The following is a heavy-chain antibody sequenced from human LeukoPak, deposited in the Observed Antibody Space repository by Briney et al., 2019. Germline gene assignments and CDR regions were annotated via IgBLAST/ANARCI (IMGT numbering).Heavy chain of an antibody. CDR2: IYHSGST. D-gene: IGHD6-19*01. J-gene: IGHJ4*02. Sequence: SETLSLTCAVSGGSISSGGYSWSWIRQPPGKGLEWIGYIYHSGSTYYNPSLKSRVTISVDRSKNQFSLKLSSVTAADTAVYYCARATIAVAEYFDYWGRGTLVTVSS. V-gene: IGHV4-30-2*01. CDR1: GGSISSGGYS. CDR3: ARATIAVAEYFDY.